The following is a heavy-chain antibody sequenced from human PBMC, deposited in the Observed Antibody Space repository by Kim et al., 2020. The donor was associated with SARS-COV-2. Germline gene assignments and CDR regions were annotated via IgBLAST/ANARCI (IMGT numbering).Heavy chain of an antibody. CDR2: IWYDGSNK. D-gene: IGHD5-12*01. CDR3: AKTPGGYSGYPGFDY. CDR1: GFTFSSYG. V-gene: IGHV3-33*06. J-gene: IGHJ4*02. Sequence: GGSLRLSCAASGFTFSSYGMHWVRQAPGKGLEWVAVIWYDGSNKYYADSVKGRFTISRDNSKNTLYLQMNSLRAEDTAVYYCAKTPGGYSGYPGFDYWGQGTLVTVSS.